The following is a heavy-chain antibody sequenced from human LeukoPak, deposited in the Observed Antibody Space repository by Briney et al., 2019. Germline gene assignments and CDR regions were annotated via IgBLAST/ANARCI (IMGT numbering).Heavy chain of an antibody. Sequence: ASETLSLTCTVSGGSISSYYWSWIRQPPGKGLEWIGYIYYSGSTNYNPSLKSRVTISVETSKNQFSLKLSSVTAADTAVYYCARDSCSSNSCSFDYWGQGTLVTVSS. J-gene: IGHJ4*02. CDR2: IYYSGST. CDR3: ARDSCSSNSCSFDY. V-gene: IGHV4-59*12. CDR1: GGSISSYY. D-gene: IGHD2-2*01.